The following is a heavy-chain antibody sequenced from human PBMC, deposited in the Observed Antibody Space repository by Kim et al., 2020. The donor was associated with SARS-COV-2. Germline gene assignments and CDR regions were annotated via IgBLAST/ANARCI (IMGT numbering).Heavy chain of an antibody. V-gene: IGHV1-18*04. J-gene: IGHJ5*02. Sequence: ASVKVSCKASGYTFTSYGISWVRQAPGQGLEWMGWISAYNGNTNYAQKLQGRVTMTTDTSTSTAYMELRSLRSDDTAVYYCARAPVEIARQLVFFNWFDPWGQGTLVTVSS. CDR3: ARAPVEIARQLVFFNWFDP. CDR2: ISAYNGNT. D-gene: IGHD6-13*01. CDR1: GYTFTSYG.